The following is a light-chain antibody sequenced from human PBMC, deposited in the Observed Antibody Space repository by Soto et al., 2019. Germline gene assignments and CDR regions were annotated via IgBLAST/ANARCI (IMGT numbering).Light chain of an antibody. V-gene: IGKV1-39*01. CDR2: AAS. J-gene: IGKJ3*01. CDR3: QQTYNAPIT. Sequence: DIQMTQSPSSLSAFVGDRVTITCRATDSIDNYLNWYQQKPGQAPKVLITAASTLESGVPSRFSGSGSGTDFTLTISNMQHEEFATYYCQQTYNAPITFGPGTKV. CDR1: DSIDNY.